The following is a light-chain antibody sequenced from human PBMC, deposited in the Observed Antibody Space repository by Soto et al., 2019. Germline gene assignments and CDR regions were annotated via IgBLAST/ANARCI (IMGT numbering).Light chain of an antibody. CDR2: EVS. CDR1: SSDVGGYNY. V-gene: IGLV2-14*01. J-gene: IGLJ1*01. Sequence: QSALTQPASVSGSPGQSITISCTGTSSDVGGYNYVSWYQQHPGKAPKLMIYEVSNRPSGVSNRFSGSKSGNTAPLTISGLQAEDEADDYCSSYTSSSAVVFGTWTKVTV. CDR3: SSYTSSSAVV.